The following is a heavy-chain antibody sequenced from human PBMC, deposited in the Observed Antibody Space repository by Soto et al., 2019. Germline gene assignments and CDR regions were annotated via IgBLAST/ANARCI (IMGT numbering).Heavy chain of an antibody. CDR3: ARWDCSGGSCYVDY. D-gene: IGHD2-15*01. V-gene: IGHV4-59*01. Sequence: SETLSLTCTVSGGSISSYYWSWIRQPPGKGLEWIGYIYYSGSTNYNPSLKSRVTISVDTSKNQFSLKLSSVTAADTAVYYCARWDCSGGSCYVDYWGQGTLVTVSS. J-gene: IGHJ4*02. CDR1: GGSISSYY. CDR2: IYYSGST.